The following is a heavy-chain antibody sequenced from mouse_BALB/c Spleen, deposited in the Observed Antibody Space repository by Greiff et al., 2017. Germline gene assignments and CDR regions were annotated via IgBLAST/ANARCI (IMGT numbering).Heavy chain of an antibody. CDR2: IWSGGST. CDR1: GFSLTSYG. V-gene: IGHV2-2*02. Sequence: VQLVESGPGLVQPSQSLSITCTVSGFSLTSYGVHWVRQSPGKGLEWLGVIWSGGSTDYNAAFISRLSISKDNSKSQVFFKMNSLQANDTAIYYCARGNWDGGYFDVWGAGTTVTVSS. D-gene: IGHD4-1*01. J-gene: IGHJ1*01. CDR3: ARGNWDGGYFDV.